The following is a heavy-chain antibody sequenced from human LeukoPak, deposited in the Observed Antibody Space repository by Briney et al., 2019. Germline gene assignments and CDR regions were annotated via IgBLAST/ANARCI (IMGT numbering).Heavy chain of an antibody. CDR3: AREKGGAFDY. CDR2: IYHSGST. J-gene: IGHJ4*02. V-gene: IGHV4-59*12. Sequence: SETLSLTCTVSGGSISSYYWSWIRQPPGKGLEWIGYIYHSGSTYYNPSLKSRVTISVDRSKNQFSLKLSSVTAADTAVYYCAREKGGAFDYWGQGTLVTVSS. D-gene: IGHD3-16*01. CDR1: GGSISSYY.